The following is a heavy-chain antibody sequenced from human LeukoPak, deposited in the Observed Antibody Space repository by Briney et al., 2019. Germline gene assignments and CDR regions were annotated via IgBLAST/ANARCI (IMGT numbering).Heavy chain of an antibody. CDR2: IYSSGSA. CDR3: AKVRVSSGWVFDY. D-gene: IGHD6-19*01. CDR1: GFTVSRSY. V-gene: IGHV3-53*01. J-gene: IGHJ4*02. Sequence: GGSLRLSCEASGFTVSRSYMNWVRQAPGRGLEWVSVIYSSGSAFYADSVKGRFTISRDNSKNTLYLQMNSLRAEDTAVYYCAKVRVSSGWVFDYWGQGTLVTVSS.